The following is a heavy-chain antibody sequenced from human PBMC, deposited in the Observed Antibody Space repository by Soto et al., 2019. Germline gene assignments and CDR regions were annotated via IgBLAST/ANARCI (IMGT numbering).Heavy chain of an antibody. V-gene: IGHV4-59*01. CDR3: ARDLTPDPYGDYAGHWFDP. Sequence: SETLSLTCTVSGDSISSYYWSWIRQPPGKGLEWIGYIYYSGSTNYNPSLKSRVTISVDTSKNQFSLKLSSVTAADTAVYYCARDLTPDPYGDYAGHWFDPWGQGTLVTVSS. D-gene: IGHD4-17*01. CDR2: IYYSGST. CDR1: GDSISSYY. J-gene: IGHJ5*02.